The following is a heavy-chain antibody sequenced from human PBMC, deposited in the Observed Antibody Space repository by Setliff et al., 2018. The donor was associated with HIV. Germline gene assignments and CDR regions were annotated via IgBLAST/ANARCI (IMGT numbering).Heavy chain of an antibody. CDR1: GGSISSGTYH. CDR2: MYTSGST. Sequence: SETLSLTCTVSGGSISSGTYHWSWIRQPAGKGLEWIGHMYTSGSTKYNPSLKSRVTISVDRSKNQFSLKLRAETAADTAVYYCARGFEGFDSWGQGALVTVSS. V-gene: IGHV4-61*09. CDR3: ARGFEGFDS. D-gene: IGHD3-3*01. J-gene: IGHJ4*02.